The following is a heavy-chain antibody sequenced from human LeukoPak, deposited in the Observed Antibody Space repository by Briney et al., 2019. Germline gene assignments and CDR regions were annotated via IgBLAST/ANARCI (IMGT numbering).Heavy chain of an antibody. J-gene: IGHJ4*02. V-gene: IGHV3-23*01. CDR2: ITGRGDST. Sequence: PGGSLRLSCAASGFTFSTYAMNWVRQTPGKGLEWVSSITGRGDSTYLADSVKGRFTISRDNSKNTLYLQMNSLRAEDTAIYYCAKGTLGSCSGARCYPFDYWGQGTQVNVSS. CDR3: AKGTLGSCSGARCYPFDY. CDR1: GFTFSTYA. D-gene: IGHD2-15*01.